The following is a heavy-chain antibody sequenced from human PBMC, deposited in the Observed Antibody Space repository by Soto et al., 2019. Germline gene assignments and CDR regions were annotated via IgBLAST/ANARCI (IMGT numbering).Heavy chain of an antibody. J-gene: IGHJ4*02. Sequence: GGSLRLSCAGSGFTFINYAMTWVRQAPGKGLEWVSSISNRGSDTYYVDSVKGRFTISRDNSKNTLYLQMNSLRAEDTAVYYCAKDTYSSSWYFWGQGTPVTVSS. CDR2: ISNRGSDT. CDR3: AKDTYSSSWYF. D-gene: IGHD6-13*01. V-gene: IGHV3-23*01. CDR1: GFTFINYA.